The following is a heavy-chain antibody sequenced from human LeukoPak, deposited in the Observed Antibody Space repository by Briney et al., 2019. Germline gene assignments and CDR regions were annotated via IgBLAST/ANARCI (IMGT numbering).Heavy chain of an antibody. CDR3: AKDERGYYDSSGFFGAIDY. CDR2: IWYDGSNK. CDR1: GFTFNRYA. V-gene: IGHV3-33*06. D-gene: IGHD3-22*01. J-gene: IGHJ4*02. Sequence: GGSLRLSCAASGFTFNRYAMHWGRQAPGKGLERVAVIWYDGSNKYYADSVKGRFTVSRDNSKSTLYLQMNSLRAEDTAVYYCAKDERGYYDSSGFFGAIDYWGQGSLVSVSS.